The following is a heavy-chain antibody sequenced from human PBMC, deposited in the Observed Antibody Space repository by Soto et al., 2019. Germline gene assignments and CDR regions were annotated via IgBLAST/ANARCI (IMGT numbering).Heavy chain of an antibody. CDR2: MSPNSGAT. V-gene: IGHV1-8*01. J-gene: IGHJ6*02. CDR1: GYTFTSYD. Sequence: QVQLVQSGAEVTKPGTSVKVSCKASGYTFTSYDINWVRQATGQGLEWMGWMSPNSGATGYAQKFQGRVTMTRDTSISTVYMELSNLRSEDTAIYYCARGVDNGVDVWGQGSTVTVSS. CDR3: ARGVDNGVDV. D-gene: IGHD2-8*01.